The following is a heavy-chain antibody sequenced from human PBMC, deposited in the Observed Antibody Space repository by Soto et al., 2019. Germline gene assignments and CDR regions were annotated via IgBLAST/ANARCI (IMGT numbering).Heavy chain of an antibody. CDR1: GFSFTAAGVA. Sequence: SGPTLVNPTQTLTLTCTFSGFSFTAAGVAVGWIRQTPGGALEWLTLIYYNDDRRFSPSLKTRLTITGDTSKNQVVLSLTNVDPGDTATYFCAHSDGGYEIIYFDFWGQGIPVTVSS. V-gene: IGHV2-5*01. D-gene: IGHD5-12*01. CDR2: IYYNDDR. CDR3: AHSDGGYEIIYFDF. J-gene: IGHJ4*02.